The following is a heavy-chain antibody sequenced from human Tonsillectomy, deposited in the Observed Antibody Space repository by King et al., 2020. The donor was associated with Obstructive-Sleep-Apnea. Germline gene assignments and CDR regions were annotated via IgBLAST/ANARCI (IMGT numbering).Heavy chain of an antibody. V-gene: IGHV3-7*03. CDR2: IKQDGREK. CDR3: ARLTYYYDSSGLYYFDY. Sequence: EVQLVESGGGLVQPGGSLRLSCAASGFTFSSYWMSWVRQAPGKGLEWVANIKQDGREKYYVDSVKGRFTISRDNAKNALYLQMNSLRAEDTAVYYCARLTYYYDSSGLYYFDYWGQGTLVTVSS. D-gene: IGHD3-22*01. CDR1: GFTFSSYW. J-gene: IGHJ4*02.